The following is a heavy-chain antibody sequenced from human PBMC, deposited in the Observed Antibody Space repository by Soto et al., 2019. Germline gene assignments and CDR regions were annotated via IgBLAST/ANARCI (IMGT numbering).Heavy chain of an antibody. CDR3: SNWFDP. CDR1: GFTFSTYW. J-gene: IGHJ5*02. V-gene: IGHV3-74*01. Sequence: EVQLVESGGGLVQPGGSLRLSCAASGFTFSTYWMHWVRQAPGKGLVWVSRINSDGSSTYYADSVKGRFTISRDNAENTLYLQVNSLRAEDTAVYYCSNWFDPWGQGTLVTVCS. CDR2: INSDGSST.